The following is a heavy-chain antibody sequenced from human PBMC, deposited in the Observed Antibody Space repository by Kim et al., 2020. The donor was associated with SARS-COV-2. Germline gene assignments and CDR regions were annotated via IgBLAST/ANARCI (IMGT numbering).Heavy chain of an antibody. V-gene: IGHV3-23*01. CDR3: ANTMDRYSSSGYSHVLF. D-gene: IGHD6-13*01. CDR2: ISGSGGST. Sequence: GGSLRLSCAASGFTFSSYAMSWVRQAPGKGLEWVSAISGSGGSTYYADSVKGRFTISRDNSKNTLYLQMNSLRAEDTAVYYCANTMDRYSSSGYSHVLFWGQGTLVTVSS. CDR1: GFTFSSYA. J-gene: IGHJ4*02.